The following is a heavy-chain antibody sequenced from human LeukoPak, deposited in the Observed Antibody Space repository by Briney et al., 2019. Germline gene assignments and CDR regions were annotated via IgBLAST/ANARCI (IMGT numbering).Heavy chain of an antibody. D-gene: IGHD6-19*01. CDR1: GFTFSSYG. CDR3: AREVYSGLVDYYYGMDV. Sequence: GGSLRLSCAASGFTFSSYGMHWVRQAPGKGLEWVAVIWYDGSNKYYADSVKGRFTISRDNSKNTLYLQMSSLRAEDTAVYYCAREVYSGLVDYYYGMDVWGQGTTVTVSS. CDR2: IWYDGSNK. J-gene: IGHJ6*02. V-gene: IGHV3-33*01.